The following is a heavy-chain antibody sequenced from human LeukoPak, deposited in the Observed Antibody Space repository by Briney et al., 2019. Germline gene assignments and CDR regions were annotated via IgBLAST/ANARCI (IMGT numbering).Heavy chain of an antibody. CDR2: IYSGGST. D-gene: IGHD1-1*01. J-gene: IGHJ6*03. Sequence: GGSLRLSCAASGFTVSSNYMSLVRQAPGKGLEGVSVIYSGGSTYYADSVKGRFTISRDNSKNTLYLQMNSLSAEDTAVYYCARPGVTGYYYMAVWGKGTTVTVSS. V-gene: IGHV3-53*01. CDR3: ARPGVTGYYYMAV. CDR1: GFTVSSNY.